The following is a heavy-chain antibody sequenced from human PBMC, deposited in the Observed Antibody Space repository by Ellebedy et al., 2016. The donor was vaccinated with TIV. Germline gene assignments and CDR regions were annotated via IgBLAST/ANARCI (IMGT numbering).Heavy chain of an antibody. V-gene: IGHV3-48*01. CDR1: GFSFSTHS. CDR2: IGSSISTI. Sequence: GGSLRLXCAASGFSFSTHSMTWVRQAPGKGLEWVSYIGSSISTIYYADSVKGRFTISRDNAKNSLYLQMNSLRAEDTAVYYCARDPGELLPGLADYWGQGTLVTVSS. D-gene: IGHD1-26*01. J-gene: IGHJ4*02. CDR3: ARDPGELLPGLADY.